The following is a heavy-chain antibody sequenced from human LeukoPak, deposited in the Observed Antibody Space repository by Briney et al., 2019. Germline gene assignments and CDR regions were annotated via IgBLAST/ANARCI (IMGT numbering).Heavy chain of an antibody. CDR2: ISWNSGSI. V-gene: IGHV3-9*01. CDR1: GFTFDDYA. Sequence: GGSLRLSCAASGFTFDDYAMHWVRQAPGKGLEWVPGISWNSGSIGYADSVKGRFTISRDNAKNSLYLQMNSLRAEDTALYYCAKAVNYAGTYYFDYWGQGTLVTVSS. D-gene: IGHD4-11*01. J-gene: IGHJ4*02. CDR3: AKAVNYAGTYYFDY.